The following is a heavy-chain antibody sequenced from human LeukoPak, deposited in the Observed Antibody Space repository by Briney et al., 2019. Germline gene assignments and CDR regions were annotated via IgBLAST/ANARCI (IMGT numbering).Heavy chain of an antibody. V-gene: IGHV4-38-2*02. Sequence: SETLSLTCTVSGYSISSGYYWGWIRQPPGKGLEWIGSIYHSGSTYYNPSLKSRVTISVDTSKNQFSLKLSSVTAADTAVYYCASEHSYSSGWYCDYWGQGTLVTVSS. CDR1: GYSISSGYY. CDR3: ASEHSYSSGWYCDY. D-gene: IGHD6-19*01. CDR2: IYHSGST. J-gene: IGHJ4*02.